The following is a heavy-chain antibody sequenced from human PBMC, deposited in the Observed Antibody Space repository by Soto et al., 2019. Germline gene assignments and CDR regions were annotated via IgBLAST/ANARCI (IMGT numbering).Heavy chain of an antibody. V-gene: IGHV6-1*01. Sequence: SQTLSLTCAISGDSVSSNSAAWYWIRQSPSRGLEWLGRTYYRSKWYNDYAVSVKSRITINPDTSKNQFSLQLNSVTPEDTAVYYCARERFGMPWGMDVWGQGTTVTVSS. D-gene: IGHD3-10*01. CDR2: TYYRSKWYN. CDR1: GDSVSSNSAA. J-gene: IGHJ6*02. CDR3: ARERFGMPWGMDV.